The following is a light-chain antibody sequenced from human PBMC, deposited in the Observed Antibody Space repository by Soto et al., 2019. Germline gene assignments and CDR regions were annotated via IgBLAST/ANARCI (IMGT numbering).Light chain of an antibody. J-gene: IGLJ3*02. CDR3: ASWDDSLNGQL. CDR1: SSNIGAHYD. V-gene: IGLV1-40*01. Sequence: QSVLTQPPSVSGAPGQRVTISCTGSSSNIGAHYDVHWYQQLPGTAPKLLIYGNSNRPSGVPDRFSGSKSGTSASLAITGLQAEDEADYYCASWDDSLNGQLFGGGTKLTVL. CDR2: GNS.